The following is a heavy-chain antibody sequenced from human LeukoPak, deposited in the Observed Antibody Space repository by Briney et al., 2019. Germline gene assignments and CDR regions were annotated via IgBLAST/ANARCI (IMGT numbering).Heavy chain of an antibody. CDR3: ARDRGSGGSCLFDY. CDR2: ISSSGSTI. CDR1: GFTFSSYE. V-gene: IGHV3-48*03. Sequence: GGSLRLSCAASGFTFSSYEMNWVRQAPGKGLEWVSYISSSGSTIYYADSVKGRFTISRDNAKNSLYLQMSSLRAEDTAVYYCARDRGSGGSCLFDYWGQGTLVTVSS. J-gene: IGHJ4*02. D-gene: IGHD2-15*01.